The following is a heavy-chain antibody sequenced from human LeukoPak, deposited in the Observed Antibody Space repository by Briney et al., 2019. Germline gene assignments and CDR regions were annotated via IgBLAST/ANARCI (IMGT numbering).Heavy chain of an antibody. CDR1: GGSITNPTYH. CDR2: IYYNGDS. D-gene: IGHD6-6*01. J-gene: IGHJ4*02. V-gene: IGHV4-39*02. Sequence: SETLSLTCTVSGGSITNPTYHWGWVRQPPGKGLEWIGSIYYNGDSYYNLDLKSRLTLSIDTSNNQFSLKLESVTAADTAVYYCTSEYSSSPAYWGQGTLVTVSS. CDR3: TSEYSSSPAY.